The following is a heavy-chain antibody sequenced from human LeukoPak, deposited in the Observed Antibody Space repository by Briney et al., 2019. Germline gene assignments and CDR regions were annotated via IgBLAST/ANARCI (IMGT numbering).Heavy chain of an antibody. CDR3: AKNFPYYDFWSGQQVTLYDH. J-gene: IGHJ5*02. D-gene: IGHD3-3*01. CDR1: GFTFSSYA. CDR2: ISGSGGST. V-gene: IGHV3-23*01. Sequence: GGSLRLSCAASGFTFSSYAMSWVRQAPGKGLEWVSAISGSGGSTYYADSVKGRFTISRDNSKNTLYLQMNSLRAEDTAVYYCAKNFPYYDFWSGQQVTLYDHWGQGTLVTVSS.